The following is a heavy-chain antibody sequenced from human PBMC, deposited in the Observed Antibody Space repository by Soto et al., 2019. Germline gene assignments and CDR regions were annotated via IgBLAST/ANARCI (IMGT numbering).Heavy chain of an antibody. CDR1: GFTFSNSW. CDR2: IKSKTDGGTT. J-gene: IGHJ4*02. D-gene: IGHD2-15*01. V-gene: IGHV3-15*07. CDR3: TTVVVEVIIGTFCSGGSCYHRCDY. Sequence: EVQLVESGGGLVKPGGSLRLSCAASGFTFSNSWMNWVRQAPGKGLEWVGRIKSKTDGGTTDYAAPGKGRFTISRDDSKNTLDLQMNSLKTEDTAVYYCTTVVVEVIIGTFCSGGSCYHRCDYWGQGTLVTVSS.